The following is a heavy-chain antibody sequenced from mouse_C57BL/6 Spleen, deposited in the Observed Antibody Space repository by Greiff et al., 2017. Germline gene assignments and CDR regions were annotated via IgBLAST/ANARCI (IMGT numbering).Heavy chain of an antibody. D-gene: IGHD2-4*01. V-gene: IGHV3-6*01. CDR3: ARDSPYDYEGYAMDY. CDR2: ISYDGSN. CDR1: GYSITSGYY. J-gene: IGHJ4*01. Sequence: ESGPGLVKPSQSLSLTCSVTGYSITSGYYWNWIRQFPGNKLEWMGYISYDGSNNYNPSLKNRISITRDTSKNQFFLKLNSVTTEDTATYYCARDSPYDYEGYAMDYWGQGTSVTVSS.